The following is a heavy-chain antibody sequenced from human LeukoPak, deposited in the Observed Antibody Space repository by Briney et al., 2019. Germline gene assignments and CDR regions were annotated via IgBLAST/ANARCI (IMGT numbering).Heavy chain of an antibody. CDR2: ISAYSGNT. D-gene: IGHD4-17*01. CDR3: ARDRRPTVTTNWFDP. J-gene: IGHJ5*02. V-gene: IGHV1-18*01. Sequence: GASVKVSCKASGYTFTSYGISWVRQAPGQGLEWMGWISAYSGNTNYAQKLQGRVTMTTDTSTSTAYMELRSLRSDDTAVYYCARDRRPTVTTNWFDPWGQGTLVTVSS. CDR1: GYTFTSYG.